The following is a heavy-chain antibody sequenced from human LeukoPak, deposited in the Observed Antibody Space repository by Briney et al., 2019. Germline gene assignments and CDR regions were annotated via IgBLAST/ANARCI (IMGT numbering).Heavy chain of an antibody. CDR2: ISGDGCDR. Sequence: GGSLRLSCAASGFPFCDHAMHWVRQAPGKALEWVSLISGDGCDRYYADSVKGRFTISRDNSKNSLYLQMNSLRAEDSALYYCAKDEWFIYRADFILDYWGQGTLVTVSS. D-gene: IGHD3-3*01. J-gene: IGHJ4*02. CDR3: AKDEWFIYRADFILDY. V-gene: IGHV3-43*02. CDR1: GFPFCDHA.